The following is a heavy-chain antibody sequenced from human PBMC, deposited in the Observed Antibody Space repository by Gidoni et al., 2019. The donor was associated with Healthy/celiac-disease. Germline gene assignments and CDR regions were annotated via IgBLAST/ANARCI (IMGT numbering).Heavy chain of an antibody. D-gene: IGHD1-1*01. CDR3: ASGGARQGDYFDY. V-gene: IGHV3-23*01. CDR2: ISGSCGST. CDR1: GFTVSSYA. J-gene: IGHJ4*02. Sequence: EVQLFESGGGLVQPGGSLRLSCAASGFTVSSYAMSWVREARGKGLECVSAISGSCGSTYYADSVKGRFTICRDNSKNTLYLQMNSLRAEDTAVYYCASGGARQGDYFDYCGQGTLVTVSS.